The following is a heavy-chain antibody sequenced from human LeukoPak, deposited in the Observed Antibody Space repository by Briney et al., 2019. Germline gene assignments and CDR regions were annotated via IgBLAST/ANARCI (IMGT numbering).Heavy chain of an antibody. CDR2: IDPSDSYT. D-gene: IGHD6-19*01. CDR3: ARRVAVAGYYFDY. CDR1: GYSFTSYW. V-gene: IGHV5-10-1*01. Sequence: GESLKISCKGSGYSFTSYWISWVRQMPGKGLEWMGRIDPSDSYTNYSPPFQGHVTISADKSISTAYLQWSSLKASDTAMYYCARRVAVAGYYFDYWGQGTLVTVSS. J-gene: IGHJ4*02.